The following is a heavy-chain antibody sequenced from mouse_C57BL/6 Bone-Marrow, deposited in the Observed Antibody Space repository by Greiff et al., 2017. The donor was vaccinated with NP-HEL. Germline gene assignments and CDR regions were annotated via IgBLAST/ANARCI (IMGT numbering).Heavy chain of an antibody. Sequence: EVKLVESGGGLVQPGGSLSLSCAASGFTFTDYYMSWVRQPPGKALEWLGFIRNKANGYTTEYSASVKGRFTISRDNSQSILYLQMNALRAEDSATYYCARYMGSFSWFAYWGQGTLLTVSA. CDR2: IRNKANGYTT. CDR1: GFTFTDYY. CDR3: ARYMGSFSWFAY. J-gene: IGHJ3*01. V-gene: IGHV7-3*01.